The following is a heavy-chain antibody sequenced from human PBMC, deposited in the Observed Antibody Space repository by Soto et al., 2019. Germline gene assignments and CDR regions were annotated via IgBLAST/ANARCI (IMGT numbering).Heavy chain of an antibody. CDR3: QAEDGIRASVPVSAFLLNRSSDL. Sequence: GKGLEWVSAISGSGGRTYYADSVKGRFTISRENSKNTLYLQMNSLRAEESAVFFFQAEDGIRASVPVSAFLLNRSSDL. CDR2: ISGSGGRT. V-gene: IGHV3-23*01. J-gene: IGHJ2*01. D-gene: IGHD1-26*01.